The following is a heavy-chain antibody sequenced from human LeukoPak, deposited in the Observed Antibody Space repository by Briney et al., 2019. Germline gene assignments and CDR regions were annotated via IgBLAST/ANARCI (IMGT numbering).Heavy chain of an antibody. V-gene: IGHV3-53*01. D-gene: IGHD6-25*01. CDR1: GFTVSSNY. CDR2: IYSGGST. J-gene: IGHJ3*02. CDR3: AKDVTGSSAHWDAFDI. Sequence: GGSLRLSCAASGFTVSSNYMSWVRQAPGKGLEWVSVIYSGGSTYYADSVKGRFTISRDNSKNTLYLQMNSLRAEDTAVYYCAKDVTGSSAHWDAFDIWGQGTMVTVSS.